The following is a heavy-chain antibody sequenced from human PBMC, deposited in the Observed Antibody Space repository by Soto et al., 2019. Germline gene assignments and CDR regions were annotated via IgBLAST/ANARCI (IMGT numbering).Heavy chain of an antibody. CDR1: GGSVSSGIYY. CDR3: ARGYDFWSGTNFDY. CDR2: IYYSGST. J-gene: IGHJ4*02. V-gene: IGHV4-61*01. Sequence: SETLSLTCTVSGGSVSSGIYYWSWIPQPPGKGLEWIGYIYYSGSTNYNPSLKSRVTISVDTSKNQFSLKLSSVTAEDTAVYYCARGYDFWSGTNFDYWGQGTLVTVSS. D-gene: IGHD3-3*01.